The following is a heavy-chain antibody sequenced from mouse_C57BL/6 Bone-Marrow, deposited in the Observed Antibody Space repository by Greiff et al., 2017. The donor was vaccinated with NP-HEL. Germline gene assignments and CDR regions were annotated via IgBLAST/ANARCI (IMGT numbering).Heavy chain of an antibody. Sequence: QVQLQQPGAELVKPGASVKLSCKASGYTFTSYWMHWVKQRPGQGLEWIGMIYPNSGSTNYNEKFKSKATLTVDKSSSTAYMQLSSLTSEDSAVYYCAYWGYYAMDYWGQGTSVTVSS. CDR3: AYWGYYAMDY. CDR2: IYPNSGST. V-gene: IGHV1-64*01. J-gene: IGHJ4*01. D-gene: IGHD4-1*01. CDR1: GYTFTSYW.